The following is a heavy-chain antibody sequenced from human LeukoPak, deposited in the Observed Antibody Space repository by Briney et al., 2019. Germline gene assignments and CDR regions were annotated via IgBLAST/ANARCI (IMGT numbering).Heavy chain of an antibody. CDR3: ARAPADIVVVPAAIDAFDV. CDR1: GGSISSYY. D-gene: IGHD2-2*01. V-gene: IGHV4-59*01. Sequence: SETLSLTCTVSGGSISSYYWSWIRQPPGKGLEWIGYIYYSGSTNYNPSLKSRVTISVDTSKNQFSLKLSSVTAADTAVYYCARAPADIVVVPAAIDAFDVWGQGTMVSVSS. J-gene: IGHJ3*01. CDR2: IYYSGST.